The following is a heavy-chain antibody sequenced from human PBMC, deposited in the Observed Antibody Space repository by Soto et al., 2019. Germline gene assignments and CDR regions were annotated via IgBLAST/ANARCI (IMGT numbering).Heavy chain of an antibody. CDR1: GGSISSGDYY. J-gene: IGHJ5*02. CDR3: ARNYGSGNWFDP. V-gene: IGHV4-30-4*01. D-gene: IGHD3-10*01. CDR2: MHDSGRT. Sequence: QVQLQESGPGLVKPSQTPSLTCTVSGGSISSGDYYWSWIRQPPGKGLEWIGYMHDSGRTYYNPSLKSRVTISVDTSKNQFSLKLTSVTAADTAVYYCARNYGSGNWFDPWGQGTLVTVSS.